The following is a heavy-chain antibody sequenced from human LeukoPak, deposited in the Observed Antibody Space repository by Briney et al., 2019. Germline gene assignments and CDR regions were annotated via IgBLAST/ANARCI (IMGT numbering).Heavy chain of an antibody. CDR3: ARESADSCSSTSCYIDY. D-gene: IGHD2-2*01. J-gene: IGHJ4*02. CDR1: GYTFTGYY. V-gene: IGHV1-2*02. Sequence: ASVKVSCKASGYTFTGYYMHWVRQAPGQGLEWMGWINPNSGGTNHAQKFQGRVTMTRDTSISTAYMELSRLRSDDTAVYYCARESADSCSSTSCYIDYWGQGTLVTVSS. CDR2: INPNSGGT.